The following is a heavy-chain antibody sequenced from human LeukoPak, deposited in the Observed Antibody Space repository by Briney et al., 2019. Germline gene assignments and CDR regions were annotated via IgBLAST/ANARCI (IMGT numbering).Heavy chain of an antibody. Sequence: PGGTLCLTCTVSAGSISNPYRSWIRQPPGKGLEWIGYIYYSGTTNYTPSPKSRVTMSVDTSRNQFSLKLTSVISADTAIYFCARGGGCIAADYWGPGALVTVSA. V-gene: IGHV4-59*11. D-gene: IGHD6-25*01. CDR1: AGSISNPY. J-gene: IGHJ4*02. CDR2: IYYSGTT. CDR3: ARGGGCIAADY.